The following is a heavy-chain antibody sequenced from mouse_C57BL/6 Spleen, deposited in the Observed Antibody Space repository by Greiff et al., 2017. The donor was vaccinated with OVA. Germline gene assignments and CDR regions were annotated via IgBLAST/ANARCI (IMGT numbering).Heavy chain of an antibody. Sequence: EVKLEESGPGLVKPSQSLSLTCSVTGYSITSGYYWNWIRQFPGNKLEWMGYISYDGSNNYNPSLKNRISITRDTSKNQFFLKLNSVTTEDTATYYCARIDYDELDYWGQGTTLTVSS. CDR1: GYSITSGYY. D-gene: IGHD2-4*01. V-gene: IGHV3-6*01. CDR3: ARIDYDELDY. CDR2: ISYDGSN. J-gene: IGHJ2*01.